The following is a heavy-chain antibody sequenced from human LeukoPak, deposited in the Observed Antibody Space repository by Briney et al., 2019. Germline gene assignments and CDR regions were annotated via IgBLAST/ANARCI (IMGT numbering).Heavy chain of an antibody. CDR3: ARGGWYPESFQH. V-gene: IGHV4-59*01. CDR2: IYYSGST. J-gene: IGHJ1*01. CDR1: GDSISSYY. D-gene: IGHD6-19*01. Sequence: KPSETLSLTCTVSGDSISSYYWNWIRQPPGKGLEWIGYIYYSGSTNYNPSLKSRVTISVDTSKNQFSLKLSSVIAADTAVYYCARGGWYPESFQHWGQGALVTVSS.